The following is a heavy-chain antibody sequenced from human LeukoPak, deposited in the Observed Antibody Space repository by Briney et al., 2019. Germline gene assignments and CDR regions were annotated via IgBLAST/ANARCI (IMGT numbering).Heavy chain of an antibody. J-gene: IGHJ4*02. CDR1: GGSFSGYY. Sequence: SETLSLTCAVYGGSFSGYYWSWIRQPPGKGLEWIGEINHSGSTNYNPSLKSRVTISVDTSKNQFSLKLSSMTAADTAVYYCARMVRGVQIKLKDYWGQGTLVTVSS. D-gene: IGHD3-10*01. V-gene: IGHV4-34*01. CDR3: ARMVRGVQIKLKDY. CDR2: INHSGST.